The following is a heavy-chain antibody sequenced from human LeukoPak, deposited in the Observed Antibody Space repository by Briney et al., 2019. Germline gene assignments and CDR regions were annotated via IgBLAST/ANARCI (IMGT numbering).Heavy chain of an antibody. CDR1: GGSISGHY. D-gene: IGHD6-19*01. CDR2: IYASETT. J-gene: IGHJ3*02. Sequence: SETLSLTYTVSGGSISGHYWSCIRQPPGRGLEWSGYIYASETTSYNPSLKTRVTISVDTPKNQISLRLSSVTAADTAVYYCARPFDSGWYGAFNIWGQGTMVTVSS. CDR3: ARPFDSGWYGAFNI. V-gene: IGHV4-4*09.